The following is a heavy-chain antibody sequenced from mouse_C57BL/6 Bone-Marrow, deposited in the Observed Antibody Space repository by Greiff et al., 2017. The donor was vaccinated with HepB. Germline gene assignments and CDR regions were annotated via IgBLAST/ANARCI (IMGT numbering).Heavy chain of an antibody. V-gene: IGHV5-17*01. CDR3: ARGAYYSNLYAMDY. CDR2: ISSGSSTI. D-gene: IGHD2-5*01. J-gene: IGHJ4*01. CDR1: GFTFSDYG. Sequence: DVKLVESGGGLVKPGGSLKLSCAASGFTFSDYGMHWVRQAPEKGLEWVAYISSGSSTIYYADTVKGRFTISRDNAKNTLFLQMTSLRSEDTAMYYCARGAYYSNLYAMDYWGQGTSVTVSS.